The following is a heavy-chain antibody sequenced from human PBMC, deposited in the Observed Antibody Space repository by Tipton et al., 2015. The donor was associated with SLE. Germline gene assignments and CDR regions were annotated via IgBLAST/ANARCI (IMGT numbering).Heavy chain of an antibody. Sequence: TLSLTCTVSGGSIRNYFWHWIRQSPGKGLEWIGYVYDSGTTKYNPSLKSRLTISVDTSKSHFSLKLTSVTAADTAIYYCARDEYREDATGYRLPGHFVFWGQGTLVTVSS. D-gene: IGHD3-9*01. CDR3: ARDEYREDATGYRLPGHFVF. CDR2: VYDSGTT. CDR1: GGSIRNYF. J-gene: IGHJ4*02. V-gene: IGHV4-59*01.